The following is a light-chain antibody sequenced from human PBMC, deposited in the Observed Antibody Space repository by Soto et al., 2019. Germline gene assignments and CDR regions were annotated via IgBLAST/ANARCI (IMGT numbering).Light chain of an antibody. CDR3: QHRSNWPLT. CDR2: DAS. V-gene: IGKV3-11*01. Sequence: EIVLTQSPATLSLSPGERATLSCRASQSVSSFLAWYQQKPGQAPRLLIYDASNRATGIPARFSGSGSGTDFTLTSSSLEPEDFAVYYCQHRSNWPLTFGGGTKVDIK. CDR1: QSVSSF. J-gene: IGKJ4*01.